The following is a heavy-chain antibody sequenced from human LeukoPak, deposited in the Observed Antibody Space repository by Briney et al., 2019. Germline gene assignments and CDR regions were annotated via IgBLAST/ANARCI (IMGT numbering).Heavy chain of an antibody. J-gene: IGHJ4*02. V-gene: IGHV3-23*01. CDR2: IRGDGGGT. D-gene: IGHD1-14*01. CDR1: GFTFSTYA. CDR3: ARDGTLDY. Sequence: GGSLRLSCAAAGFTFSTYAMTRVRQAPGKGLEWVSGIRGDGGGTYYADSVKGRFTISRDNSKNTLYLQMNSLRAEDTAVYYCARDGTLDYWGQGTLVTVSP.